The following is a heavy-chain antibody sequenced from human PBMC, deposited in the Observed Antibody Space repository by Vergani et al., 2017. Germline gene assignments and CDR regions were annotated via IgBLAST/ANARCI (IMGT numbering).Heavy chain of an antibody. Sequence: EVQLVESGGGLIQPGGSLRLSCAASGFTVSSNYMSWVRQAPGKGLEWVSVIYSGGSTYYADSVKGRFTISRDNSKNTLYLQMNSLRAEDTAVYYCARESDYDTRDYYYYYGMDVWGQGTTVTVSS. CDR1: GFTVSSNY. CDR3: ARESDYDTRDYYYYYGMDV. D-gene: IGHD3-16*01. CDR2: IYSGGST. J-gene: IGHJ6*02. V-gene: IGHV3-53*01.